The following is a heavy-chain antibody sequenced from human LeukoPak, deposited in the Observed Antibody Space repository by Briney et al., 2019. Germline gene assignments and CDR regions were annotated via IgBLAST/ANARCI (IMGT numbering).Heavy chain of an antibody. CDR2: ISSSGSTT. CDR1: GFTFSDYY. J-gene: IGHJ6*03. CDR3: ARVPRSRYCSSTSCYTSYYYYYMDV. D-gene: IGHD2-2*02. V-gene: IGHV3-11*01. Sequence: PGGSLRLSCAASGFTFSDYYMSWVRQAPGKGLEWASYISSSGSTTYYADSVKGRFTISRDNAKNSLYLQMNSLRAEDTAVYYCARVPRSRYCSSTSCYTSYYYYYMDVWGKGTTVTVSS.